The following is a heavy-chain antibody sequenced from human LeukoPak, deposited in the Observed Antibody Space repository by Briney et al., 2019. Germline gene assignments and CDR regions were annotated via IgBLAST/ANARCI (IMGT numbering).Heavy chain of an antibody. CDR3: ASISSYYYYYYMDV. V-gene: IGHV4-39*01. D-gene: IGHD6-6*01. CDR1: GGSISSSSYY. Sequence: SETLSLTCTVSGGSISSSSYYWGWIRQPPGKGLEWIGSIYYSGSTYYYPSLKSRVTISVDTSKNQFSLKLSSVTAADTAVYYCASISSYYYYYYMDVWGKGTTVTVSS. J-gene: IGHJ6*03. CDR2: IYYSGST.